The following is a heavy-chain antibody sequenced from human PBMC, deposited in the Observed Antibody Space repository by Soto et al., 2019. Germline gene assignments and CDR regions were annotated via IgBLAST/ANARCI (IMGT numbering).Heavy chain of an antibody. V-gene: IGHV3-23*01. J-gene: IGHJ5*02. CDR3: AKVNPFNYYGSGKTGHWFDP. D-gene: IGHD3-10*01. CDR2: ISGSGGST. CDR1: GFTFSSYA. Sequence: GGSLRLSCAASGFTFSSYAMSWVRQAPGKGLEWVSAISGSGGSTYYADSVKGRFTISRDNSKNTLYLQMNSLRAEDTAVYYCAKVNPFNYYGSGKTGHWFDPWGQGTLVTVSS.